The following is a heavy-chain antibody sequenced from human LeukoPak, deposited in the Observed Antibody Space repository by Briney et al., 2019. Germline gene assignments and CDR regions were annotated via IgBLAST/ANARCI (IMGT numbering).Heavy chain of an antibody. V-gene: IGHV3-20*04. CDR3: ARTGGIAAARGSDY. CDR1: GFTFDDYG. D-gene: IGHD6-13*01. J-gene: IGHJ4*02. CDR2: INWNGGST. Sequence: GGSLRLSCAASGFTFDDYGMSWVRQAPGKGLEWVSGINWNGGSTGYADSVKGRFTISRDNAKNSLYLQMNSLRAEDTAVYYCARTGGIAAARGSDYWGQGTLVTVSS.